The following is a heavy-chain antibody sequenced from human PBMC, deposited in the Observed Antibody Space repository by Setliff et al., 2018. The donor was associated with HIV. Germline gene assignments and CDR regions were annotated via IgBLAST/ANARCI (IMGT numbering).Heavy chain of an antibody. CDR1: GGSISSGSYY. CDR2: IYTSGST. V-gene: IGHV4-61*09. CDR3: ARVPTNPDFYYYYMDV. J-gene: IGHJ6*03. Sequence: SETLSLTCTVSGGSISSGSYYWSWIRQPAGKGLEWIGHIYTSGSTNYNPSLKSRVTISVDTSKNQFSLKLSSVTAADTAVYYCARVPTNPDFYYYYMDVWGKGTTVTVSS.